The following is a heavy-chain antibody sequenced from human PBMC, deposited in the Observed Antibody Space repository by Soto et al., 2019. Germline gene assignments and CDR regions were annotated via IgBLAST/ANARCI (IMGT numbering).Heavy chain of an antibody. CDR2: ISGSGGST. Sequence: GGSLRLSCAASGFTFSSYAMSWVRQAPGKGLEWVSAISGSGGSTYYADSVKGRFTISRDNSKNTLYLQMNSLRAEDTAVYYCAKDFRPSSSLVYYYYMDVWGKGTTVTISS. J-gene: IGHJ6*03. D-gene: IGHD6-6*01. CDR1: GFTFSSYA. CDR3: AKDFRPSSSLVYYYYMDV. V-gene: IGHV3-23*01.